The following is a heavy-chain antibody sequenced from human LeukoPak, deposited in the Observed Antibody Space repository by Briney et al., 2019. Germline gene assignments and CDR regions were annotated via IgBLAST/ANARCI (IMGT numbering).Heavy chain of an antibody. CDR1: GFTFSNAW. CDR2: IKSKTDGGTT. J-gene: IGHJ4*02. V-gene: IGHV3-15*01. CDR3: TLDDYGDWGYYFDY. Sequence: GGSLRLSCAASGFTFSNAWMSWVRQAPGKGLEWVGRIKSKTDGGTTDYAAPVKGRFTISRDDSKNTLYLQMNSLKTEDTAVYYCTLDDYGDWGYYFDYWGQGTLVTVSS. D-gene: IGHD4-17*01.